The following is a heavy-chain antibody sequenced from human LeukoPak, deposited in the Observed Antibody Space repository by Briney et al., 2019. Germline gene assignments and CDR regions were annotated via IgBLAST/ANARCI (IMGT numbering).Heavy chain of an antibody. CDR1: GGPLSSGGYY. J-gene: IGHJ4*02. CDR2: IYYSGST. D-gene: IGHD3-10*01. Sequence: SETLSLTCTVSGGPLSSGGYYWSWIRQHPGKGLEWIGYIYYSGSTYYNPSLKSRVTITVDASKNQFSLKLSSVAAAYTAVYYCARVRMVRGVTFDYGGQGTLVTVSS. V-gene: IGHV4-31*03. CDR3: ARVRMVRGVTFDY.